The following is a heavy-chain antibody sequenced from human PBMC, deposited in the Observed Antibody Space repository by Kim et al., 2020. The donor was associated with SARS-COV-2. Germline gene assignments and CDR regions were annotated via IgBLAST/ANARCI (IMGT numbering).Heavy chain of an antibody. D-gene: IGHD4-17*01. V-gene: IGHV5-10-1*01. CDR2: IDLRDSYT. Sequence: GESLKISCTGSGYTFTSHLITWVRQMPGKGLEWMGRIDLRDSYTTYSPSFQGHVSISADKSINTAYLQWTSLKASDTAIYYCARGSDYDYWGQGTLVTVS. CDR1: GYTFTSHL. CDR3: ARGSDYDY. J-gene: IGHJ4*02.